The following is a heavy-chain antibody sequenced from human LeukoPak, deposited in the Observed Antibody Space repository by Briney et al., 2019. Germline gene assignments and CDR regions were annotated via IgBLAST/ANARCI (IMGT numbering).Heavy chain of an antibody. CDR2: ISSSSSYI. CDR3: AGAALLWFGESLRYYYYMDV. Sequence: KPGGSLRLSCAASGFTFSSYSMNWVRQAPGKGLEWVSSISSSSSYIYYADSAKGRFTISRDNAKNSLYLQMNSLRAEDTAVYYCAGAALLWFGESLRYYYYMDVWGKGTTVTVSS. D-gene: IGHD3-10*01. CDR1: GFTFSSYS. J-gene: IGHJ6*03. V-gene: IGHV3-21*01.